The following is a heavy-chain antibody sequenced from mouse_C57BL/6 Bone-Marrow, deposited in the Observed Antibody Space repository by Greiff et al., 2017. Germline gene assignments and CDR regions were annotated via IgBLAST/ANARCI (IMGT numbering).Heavy chain of an antibody. V-gene: IGHV8-8*01. Sequence: QVTLKVCGPGILQPSPTLSLTCSFSGFSLSTFGMGVGWIRQPSGQGLVWLAHIWWDDDKYYNPALKSRLTISKDTSKTQVLLKIANVDTADTATYYCARPGHCGFAYWGQGTLVTVSA. J-gene: IGHJ3*01. CDR2: IWWDDDK. CDR1: GFSLSTFGMG. CDR3: ARPGHCGFAY. D-gene: IGHD6-1*01.